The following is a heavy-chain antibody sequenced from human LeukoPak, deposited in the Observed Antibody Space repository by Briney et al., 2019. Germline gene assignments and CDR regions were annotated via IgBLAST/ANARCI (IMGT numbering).Heavy chain of an antibody. CDR3: AKTSSSWYGYWYFDL. D-gene: IGHD6-13*01. J-gene: IGHJ2*01. V-gene: IGHV3-21*04. CDR2: ISSSSSYI. CDR1: GFTFSSYS. Sequence: GGSLRLSCAASGFTFSSYSMNWVRQAPGKGLEWVSSISSSSSYIYYADSVKGRFTISRDNAKNSLYLQMNSLRAEDTAVYYCAKTSSSWYGYWYFDLWGRGTLVTVSS.